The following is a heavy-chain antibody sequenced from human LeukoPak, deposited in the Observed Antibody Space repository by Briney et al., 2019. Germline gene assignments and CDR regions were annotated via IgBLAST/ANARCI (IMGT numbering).Heavy chain of an antibody. D-gene: IGHD5-18*01. CDR3: AGRPTGYSSGYIH. CDR2: NSGSAHKI. CDR1: GITFSNYA. V-gene: IGHV3-23*01. Sequence: GGSLRLSCVASGITFSNYAVSWVRQAPEKGLDWVSVNSGSAHKIRYADSVKGRYTISRDNSENIVYLQMNNLRVEDTAVYYCAGRPTGYSSGYIHWGQGTLVTVSS. J-gene: IGHJ4*02.